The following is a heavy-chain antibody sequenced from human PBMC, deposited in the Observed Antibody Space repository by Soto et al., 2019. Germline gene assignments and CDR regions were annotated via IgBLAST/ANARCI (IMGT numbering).Heavy chain of an antibody. Sequence: SETLSLTCTVSGGSVSSSTYYWGWIRQPPGEGLEWIGSIYYGGSTYYNPSLKSRVTISVDTSKNQFSLKLSSVTAADTAVYYCARGDYHDGSGVPDYWGQGTLVTVSS. V-gene: IGHV4-39*01. CDR3: ARGDYHDGSGVPDY. J-gene: IGHJ4*02. CDR2: IYYGGST. D-gene: IGHD3-22*01. CDR1: GGSVSSSTYY.